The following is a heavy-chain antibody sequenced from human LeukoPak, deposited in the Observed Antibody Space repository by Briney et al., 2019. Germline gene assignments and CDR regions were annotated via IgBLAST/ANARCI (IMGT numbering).Heavy chain of an antibody. CDR2: ISGGGEST. J-gene: IGHJ4*02. V-gene: IGHV3-23*01. Sequence: PGGSLRLSCTASGFTFNNYDMNWVRQAPGKGLEWVSIISGGGESTYYADSVKGRFTISRDNSKNTLYLQMNSLRAEDTAVYFCATNRGSFNSWSTLVYWGQGTLVTVSS. CDR1: GFTFNNYD. CDR3: ATNRGSFNSWSTLVY. D-gene: IGHD3-16*01.